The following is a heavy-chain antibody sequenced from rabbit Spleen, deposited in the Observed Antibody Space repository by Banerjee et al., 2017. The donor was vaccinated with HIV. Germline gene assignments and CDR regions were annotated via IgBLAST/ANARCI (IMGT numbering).Heavy chain of an antibody. V-gene: IGHV1S40*01. CDR2: IAGSSSGFI. Sequence: QSLEESGGDLVKPGASLTPTCTASGFSFSSSDYMCWVRQAPGKGLEWISCIAGSSSGFIYSATWAKGRFTCSKTSSTTVTLQMTSLTVADTATYFCARDTGSSFSSYGMDLWGPGTLVTVS. CDR1: GFSFSSSDY. D-gene: IGHD8-1*01. CDR3: ARDTGSSFSSYGMDL. J-gene: IGHJ6*01.